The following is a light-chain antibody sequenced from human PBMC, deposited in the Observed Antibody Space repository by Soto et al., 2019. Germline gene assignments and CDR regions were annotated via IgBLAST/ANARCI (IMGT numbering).Light chain of an antibody. CDR2: DSN. J-gene: IGLJ1*01. V-gene: IGLV1-51*01. CDR3: RTWDSSRSALA. CDR1: SSNIGNNY. Sequence: QSVLTQAPSVSASPGQKGTISCSGSSSNIGNNYVSWYQQLPATDPKLLIYDSNKRPSGLHDRVSGSRAGTSATLGITGLQTGDEADNYCRTWDSSRSALAFGTGTKLTVL.